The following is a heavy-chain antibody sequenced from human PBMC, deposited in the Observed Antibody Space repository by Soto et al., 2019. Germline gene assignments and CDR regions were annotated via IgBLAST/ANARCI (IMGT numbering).Heavy chain of an antibody. D-gene: IGHD1-1*01. CDR3: ARDGWNAGMDV. CDR2: ISSSGSTI. CDR1: GFTFSSYE. V-gene: IGHV3-48*03. J-gene: IGHJ6*02. Sequence: XGSLELSCAASGFTFSSYEMNGVRQAPGKGLEWVSYISSSGSTIYYADSVKGRFTISRDNAKNSLYLQMNSLRAEDTAVYYCARDGWNAGMDVWGQGTTVTVSS.